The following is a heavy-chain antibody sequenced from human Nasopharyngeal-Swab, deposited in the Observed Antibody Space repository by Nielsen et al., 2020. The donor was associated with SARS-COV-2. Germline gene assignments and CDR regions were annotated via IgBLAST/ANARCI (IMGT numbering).Heavy chain of an antibody. J-gene: IGHJ3*02. D-gene: IGHD6-19*01. CDR2: IYYSGST. Sequence: WIRPPPWKGLEWIGSIYYSGSTYYSPSLKSRVTISVETSKNGLSMKLSSVTAADTAVYYCARPRGSGWYREAFDIWGQGTMVTV. V-gene: IGHV4-39*01. CDR3: ARPRGSGWYREAFDI.